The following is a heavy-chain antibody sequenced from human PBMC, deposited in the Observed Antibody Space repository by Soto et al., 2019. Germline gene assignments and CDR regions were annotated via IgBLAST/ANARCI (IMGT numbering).Heavy chain of an antibody. J-gene: IGHJ1*01. Sequence: GGSLRLSCAASGFTFDDYAMHWVRQAPGKGLEWVSGISWNSGSIGYADSVKGRFTISRDNAKNSLYLQMNSLRAEDTALYYCAKDIGAADAEWYYFQHWGQGTLVTVSS. CDR2: ISWNSGSI. D-gene: IGHD6-13*01. CDR3: AKDIGAADAEWYYFQH. CDR1: GFTFDDYA. V-gene: IGHV3-9*01.